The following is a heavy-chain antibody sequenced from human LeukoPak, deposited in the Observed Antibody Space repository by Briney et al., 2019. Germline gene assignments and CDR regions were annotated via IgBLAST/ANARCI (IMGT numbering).Heavy chain of an antibody. CDR1: GFTFSSYA. J-gene: IGHJ3*02. CDR2: ISSSSSFI. Sequence: PGGSLRLSCAASGFTFSSYAMSWVRQAPGKGLEWVSSISSSSSFIYYADSVKGRFTISRDNAKNSLYLQMNSLRADDTAVYYCARDDGQGLGAFDIWGQGTMVTVSS. D-gene: IGHD7-27*01. CDR3: ARDDGQGLGAFDI. V-gene: IGHV3-21*01.